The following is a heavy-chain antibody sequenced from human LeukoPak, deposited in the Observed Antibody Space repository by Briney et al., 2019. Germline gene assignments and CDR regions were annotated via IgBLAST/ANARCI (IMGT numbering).Heavy chain of an antibody. V-gene: IGHV4-61*01. Sequence: SETLSLTCTVSGGSVSSGSYYWSWIRQPPGEGLEWIGYISYSGSTNYSPSLKSRVTISVDTSKNQFSLKLSSVTAADTAVYYCARQAMARSPYYFDCWGQGTLVTVSS. J-gene: IGHJ4*02. CDR2: ISYSGST. CDR3: ARQAMARSPYYFDC. D-gene: IGHD2-8*01. CDR1: GGSVSSGSYY.